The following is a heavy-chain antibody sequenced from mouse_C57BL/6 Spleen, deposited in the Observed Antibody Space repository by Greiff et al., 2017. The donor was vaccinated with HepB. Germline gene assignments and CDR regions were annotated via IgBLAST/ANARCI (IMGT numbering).Heavy chain of an antibody. D-gene: IGHD4-1*01. CDR1: GFTFSSYG. CDR3: ARQELRYFDY. J-gene: IGHJ2*01. Sequence: EVKLVESGGDLVKPGGSLKLSCAASGFTFSSYGMSWVRQTPDKRLEWVATISSGGSYTYYPDSVKGRFTISRDNAKNTLYLQMSSLKSEDTAMYYCARQELRYFDYWGQGTTLTVSS. V-gene: IGHV5-6*01. CDR2: ISSGGSYT.